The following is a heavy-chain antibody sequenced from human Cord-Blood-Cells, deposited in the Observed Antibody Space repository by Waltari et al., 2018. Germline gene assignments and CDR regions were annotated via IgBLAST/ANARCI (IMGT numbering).Heavy chain of an antibody. Sequence: QVQLVQSGAEVKKPGASVKVSCKASGYTFTSYAMHWVRQAPGQRLEWMGWINAGNGNTKYSQKFQGRVTITSDTSASTAYMELSSLRSEDTAVYYCAREYSSSSAFDIWGQGTMVTVSS. CDR1: GYTFTSYA. CDR2: INAGNGNT. D-gene: IGHD6-6*01. CDR3: AREYSSSSAFDI. V-gene: IGHV1-3*01. J-gene: IGHJ3*02.